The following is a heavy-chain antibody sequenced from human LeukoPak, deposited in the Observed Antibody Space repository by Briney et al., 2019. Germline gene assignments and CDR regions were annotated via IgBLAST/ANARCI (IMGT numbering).Heavy chain of an antibody. J-gene: IGHJ6*03. CDR3: ARDGMVRGVNPSHPMDV. CDR2: ISGGAGIT. D-gene: IGHD3-10*01. Sequence: GGSLRLSCAASGFTFSTYAMSWVRQAPGRGLEWVSAISGGAGITWYADTVKGRFTISRDNAKNSLYLQMNSLRAEDTAVYYCARDGMVRGVNPSHPMDVWGKGTTVTVSS. V-gene: IGHV3-23*01. CDR1: GFTFSTYA.